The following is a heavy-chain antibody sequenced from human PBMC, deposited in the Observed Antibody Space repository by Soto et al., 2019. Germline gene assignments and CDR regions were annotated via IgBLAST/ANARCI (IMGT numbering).Heavy chain of an antibody. CDR3: ARSGYSYGPNPLLY. CDR1: GGSISSGGYY. Sequence: QVQLQESGPGLVKPSQTLSLTCTVSGGSISSGGYYWSWIRQHPGKGLEWIGYIYYSGSTYYNPSPNTRVTVPVDTSTNQFPLKLSSVTAADTAVYYCARSGYSYGPNPLLYWGQGTLVTVSS. J-gene: IGHJ4*02. D-gene: IGHD5-18*01. CDR2: IYYSGST. V-gene: IGHV4-31*03.